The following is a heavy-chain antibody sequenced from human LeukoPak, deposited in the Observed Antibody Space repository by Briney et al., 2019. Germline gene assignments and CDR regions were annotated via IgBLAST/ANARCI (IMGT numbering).Heavy chain of an antibody. CDR3: ARDARKVRGVIITGYFDY. CDR2: INPNSGGT. J-gene: IGHJ4*02. CDR1: GYTFTGYY. D-gene: IGHD3-10*01. Sequence: ASVKVSCKASGYTFTGYYMHWVRQAPGQGLEWMGWINPNSGGTNYAQKFQGRVTMTRDTSISTAYMELSRLRSDDTAVYYCARDARKVRGVIITGYFDYWGQGTLVTVSS. V-gene: IGHV1-2*02.